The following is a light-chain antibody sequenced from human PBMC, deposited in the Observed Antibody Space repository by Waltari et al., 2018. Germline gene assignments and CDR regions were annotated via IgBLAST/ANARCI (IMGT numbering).Light chain of an antibody. V-gene: IGLV3-1*01. Sequence: SYELTQPPSVSVSPGQTASITCSGGKLGDKYACWYQQKPGQSPVLVIYQDSKRPSGIPGRFSGSNSGNTATLTISGTQAMDEADYYCQAWDSSTVVFGTGTKVTVL. J-gene: IGLJ1*01. CDR3: QAWDSSTVV. CDR1: KLGDKY. CDR2: QDS.